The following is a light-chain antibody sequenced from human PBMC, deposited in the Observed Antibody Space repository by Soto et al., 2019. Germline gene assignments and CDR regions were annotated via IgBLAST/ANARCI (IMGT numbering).Light chain of an antibody. CDR3: QTWGTGFWV. V-gene: IGLV4-69*01. J-gene: IGLJ3*02. CDR2: LNSDGSH. Sequence: QAVLTQSPSASASLGASVKLTCTLSSGHSSYAIAWHQQQPEKGPRYLMKLNSDGSHSKGDGIPDRFSASSSGAERYLTISSLQSEDEADYYCQTWGTGFWVFGGGTKLTVL. CDR1: SGHSSYA.